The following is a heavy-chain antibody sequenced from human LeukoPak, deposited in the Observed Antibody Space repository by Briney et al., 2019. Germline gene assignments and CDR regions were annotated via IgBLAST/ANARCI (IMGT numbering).Heavy chain of an antibody. J-gene: IGHJ4*01. V-gene: IGHV3-30*03. D-gene: IGHD6-13*01. CDR3: ATGRSAATGLVFDY. CDR2: ISYDGSVK. CDR1: GFTFSSYA. Sequence: PGGSLRLPCAASGFTFSSYAMSWVRQAPGKGLGWVAGISYDGSVKYHADSVKGRFTISRDNSKNTLFLQMNSLKTEDTALYYCATGRSAATGLVFDYWGHGTLVTVSS.